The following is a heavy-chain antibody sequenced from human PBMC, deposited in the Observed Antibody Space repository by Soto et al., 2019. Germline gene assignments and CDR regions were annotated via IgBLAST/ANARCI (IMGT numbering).Heavy chain of an antibody. V-gene: IGHV3-23*01. CDR2: ISGSGGST. J-gene: IGHJ4*02. CDR1: GFPFSSYA. Sequence: QPGGSLRLSCAASGFPFSSYAMSWVRQAPGKGLEWVSAISGSGGSTYYADSVKGRFTISRDNSKNTLYLHMKSLRAEDAAMYYCAKDDMVTFGGVNGYFDYWGRGTLVTVSS. D-gene: IGHD3-16*01. CDR3: AKDDMVTFGGVNGYFDY.